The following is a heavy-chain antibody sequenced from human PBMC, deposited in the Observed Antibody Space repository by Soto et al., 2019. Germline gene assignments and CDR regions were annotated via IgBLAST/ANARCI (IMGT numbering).Heavy chain of an antibody. CDR3: AKEGDLPIDY. CDR1: GFTFSSYG. V-gene: IGHV3-30*18. CDR2: ISYDGSNK. Sequence: GGSLRLSCAASGFTFSSYGMHWVRQAPGKGLEWVAVISYDGSNKYYADSVKGRFTISRDNSKNTLYLQMNSLRAEDTAGYYCAKEGDLPIDYWGQGTLVTVSS. D-gene: IGHD1-26*01. J-gene: IGHJ4*02.